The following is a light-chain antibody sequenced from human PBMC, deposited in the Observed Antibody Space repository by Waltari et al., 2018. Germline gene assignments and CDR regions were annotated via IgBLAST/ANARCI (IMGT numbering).Light chain of an antibody. CDR2: KDN. V-gene: IGLV3-25*03. CDR1: ALPRQH. CDR3: QAADTSGMSWV. Sequence: SYELPQPPSVSVSPGQTARITCTGDALPRQHVYWYRQKPGQAPVLVIYKDNERPAGIPERLSGTSSGTTVTLTISGVQAEDEADYHCQAADTSGMSWVFGGGTKLTVL. J-gene: IGLJ3*02.